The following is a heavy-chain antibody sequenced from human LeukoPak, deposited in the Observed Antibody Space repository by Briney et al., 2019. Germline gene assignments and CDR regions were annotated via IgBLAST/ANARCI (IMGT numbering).Heavy chain of an antibody. CDR3: ARLCDGSGSYYKATATGYYYYGMDV. Sequence: ASVKVSCKASGYTFTGYYMHWVRQAPGQGLEWMGWINPNSGGTNYAQKFQGRVTMTRDTPISTAYMELSRLRSDDTAVYYCARLCDGSGSYYKATATGYYYYGMDVWGQGTTVTVSS. CDR2: INPNSGGT. J-gene: IGHJ6*02. CDR1: GYTFTGYY. D-gene: IGHD3-10*01. V-gene: IGHV1-2*02.